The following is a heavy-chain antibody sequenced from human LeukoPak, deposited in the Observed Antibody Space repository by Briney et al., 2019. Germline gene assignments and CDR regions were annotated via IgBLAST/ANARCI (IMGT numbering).Heavy chain of an antibody. J-gene: IGHJ5*02. CDR3: AREDSSGYYLDP. CDR1: GGTFSSYA. D-gene: IGHD3-22*01. CDR2: IIPIFGTA. Sequence: AASVKVSCKASGGTFSSYAISWVRQAPGQGLEWMGGIIPIFGTANYAQKFQGRVTITADESTSTAYMELSSLRSEDTAVYYCAREDSSGYYLDPWGQGTLVTVSS. V-gene: IGHV1-69*13.